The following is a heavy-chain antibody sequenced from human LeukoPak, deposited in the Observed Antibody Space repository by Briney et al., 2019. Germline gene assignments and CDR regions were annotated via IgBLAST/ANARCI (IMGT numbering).Heavy chain of an antibody. CDR2: INHSGST. Sequence: TPSETLSLTCTVSGGSISCGDYYWSWIRQPPGKGLEWIGEINHSGSTNYNPSLKSRVTISVDTFKNQFSLKLSSVTAADTAVYYCARDIQDSYTFDYWGQGTLVTVSS. D-gene: IGHD5-18*01. CDR3: ARDIQDSYTFDY. V-gene: IGHV4-34*01. J-gene: IGHJ4*02. CDR1: GGSISCGDYY.